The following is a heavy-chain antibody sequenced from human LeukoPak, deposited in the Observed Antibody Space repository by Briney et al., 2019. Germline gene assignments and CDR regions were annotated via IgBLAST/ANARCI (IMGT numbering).Heavy chain of an antibody. CDR3: ARTSLRAYGFDI. V-gene: IGHV4-39*01. D-gene: IGHD2-2*01. Sequence: PSETLSLTCTVSGGSISSSSYYWGWIRQPPGKGLEWIGNIYYSGSTYYNPSLKSRVTISVDTSKNQFPLKLSSVTAADTAVYYCARTSLRAYGFDIWGQGTMVTVSS. J-gene: IGHJ3*02. CDR2: IYYSGST. CDR1: GGSISSSSYY.